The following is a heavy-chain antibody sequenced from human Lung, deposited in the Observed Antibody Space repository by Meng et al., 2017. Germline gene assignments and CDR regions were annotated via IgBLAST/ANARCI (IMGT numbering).Heavy chain of an antibody. CDR2: INHSGST. D-gene: IGHD4-11*01. V-gene: IGHV4-34*01. J-gene: IGHJ4*02. CDR3: ARGPTTMAHDFDY. Sequence: QVQRQEWGAGLLNPSETLSLTCVVSGGSFSDYYWSWIRQPPGKGLEWIGEINHSGSTNYNPSLESRATISVDTSQNNLSLKLSSVTAADSAVYYCARGPTTMAHDFDYWGQGTLVTVSS. CDR1: GGSFSDYY.